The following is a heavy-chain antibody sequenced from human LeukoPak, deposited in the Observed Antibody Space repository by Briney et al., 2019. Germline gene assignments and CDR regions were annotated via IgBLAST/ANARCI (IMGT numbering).Heavy chain of an antibody. CDR2: ISPDGSAT. Sequence: GGSLRLSCEASGFTFSDHWMSWVRQAPGKGLEWVANISPDGSATFYVDSVKGRVTISRDNAKNSLYLQMYSLRAEDTAVYYCVRSIGYWGQGTLVTVSS. J-gene: IGHJ4*02. V-gene: IGHV3-7*01. CDR3: VRSIGY. CDR1: GFTFSDHW.